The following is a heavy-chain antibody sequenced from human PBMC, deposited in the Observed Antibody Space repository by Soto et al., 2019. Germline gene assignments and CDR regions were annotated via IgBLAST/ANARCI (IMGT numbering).Heavy chain of an antibody. CDR1: GGSISSGGYS. V-gene: IGHV4-30-2*01. CDR3: ARARLIYGDFTENWFDP. J-gene: IGHJ5*02. Sequence: LSLTCAVSGGSISSGGYSWSWIRQPPGKGLEWIGYIYHSGSTYYNPSLKSRVTISVDRSKNQFSLKLSSVTTADTAVYYCARARLIYGDFTENWFDPWGQGTLVTVSS. CDR2: IYHSGST. D-gene: IGHD4-17*01.